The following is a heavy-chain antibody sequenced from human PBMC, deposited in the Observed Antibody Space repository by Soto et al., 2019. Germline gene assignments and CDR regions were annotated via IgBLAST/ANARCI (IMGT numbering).Heavy chain of an antibody. Sequence: SETLSLTCTVSGGSVSSDNYYWSWIRQPPGKGLEWIAYIYYSGSTNYNPSLKSRVSISVNTSKNHFSLRLSSVTAADTALYYCARARPYDSSDFDYWGQGTLVTVYS. CDR1: GGSVSSDNYY. CDR3: ARARPYDSSDFDY. D-gene: IGHD3-22*01. CDR2: IYYSGST. J-gene: IGHJ4*02. V-gene: IGHV4-61*03.